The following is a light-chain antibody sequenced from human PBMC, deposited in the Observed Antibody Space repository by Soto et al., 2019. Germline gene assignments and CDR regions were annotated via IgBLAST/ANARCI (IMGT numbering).Light chain of an antibody. CDR1: SSDVGGYNY. Sequence: QSALTQPPSASGSPGQSVTISCTGTSSDVGGYNYVSWYQQHPGKALKLMIYEVSKRPSGVPDRFSGSKSGNTASLTVSGLQAEDDADYYCSSYAGSNNLVVFGGATKLTVL. CDR2: EVS. CDR3: SSYAGSNNLVV. V-gene: IGLV2-8*01. J-gene: IGLJ2*01.